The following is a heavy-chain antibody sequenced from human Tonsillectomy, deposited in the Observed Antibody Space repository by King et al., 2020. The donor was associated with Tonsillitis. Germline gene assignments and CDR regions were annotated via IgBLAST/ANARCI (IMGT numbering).Heavy chain of an antibody. D-gene: IGHD3-22*01. J-gene: IGHJ4*02. CDR1: GGTFSGYS. CDR3: AREDESSGYYYASY. Sequence: QLVQSGAEVKKPGSSVKVSCKDSGGTFSGYSISWVRQAPGQGLEWMGRIIPIVGIANYAQKFQGRLTINADKSTGTAYMELSSLRSEDTAVYYCAREDESSGYYYASYWGQGTLVTVSS. CDR2: IIPIVGIA. V-gene: IGHV1-69*04.